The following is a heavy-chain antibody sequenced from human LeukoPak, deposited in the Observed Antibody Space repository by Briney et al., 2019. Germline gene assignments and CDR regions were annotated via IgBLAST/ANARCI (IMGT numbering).Heavy chain of an antibody. D-gene: IGHD1-14*01. CDR3: ARDLATVDGIAWYYFEN. V-gene: IGHV1-2*02. CDR1: GYTSTGHY. Sequence: ASVKVSCKASGYTSTGHYIHWVRRAPGQGFEWMGWINPNTGGTDYAQRFQDRIAITTYTSISTAYMELSRLRSDDTALYYCARDLATVDGIAWYYFENWGQGTLVTVS. J-gene: IGHJ4*02. CDR2: INPNTGGT.